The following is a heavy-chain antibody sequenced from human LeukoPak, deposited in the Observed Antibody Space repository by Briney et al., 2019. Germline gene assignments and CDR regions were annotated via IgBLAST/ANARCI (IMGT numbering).Heavy chain of an antibody. CDR1: GYTFTSYY. D-gene: IGHD5-12*01. CDR2: INPSGGST. J-gene: IGHJ5*02. Sequence: VASVNVSCKASGYTFTSYYMHWVRQAPGQGLEWMGIINPSGGSTSYAQKFQGRVTMTRDTSTSTVYMELSSLRSEDTAVYYCARDRIVATIGVEHTDWFDPWGQGTLVTVSS. V-gene: IGHV1-46*01. CDR3: ARDRIVATIGVEHTDWFDP.